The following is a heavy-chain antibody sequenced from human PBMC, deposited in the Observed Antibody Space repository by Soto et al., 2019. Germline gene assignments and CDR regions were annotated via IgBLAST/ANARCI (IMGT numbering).Heavy chain of an antibody. D-gene: IGHD3-10*01. J-gene: IGHJ4*02. Sequence: QVQLVQSGPEVKKPGASVKVSCKASGYTFTSYGISWVRQAPGQGLEWMGWISAYNGNTNYAQKLKGRVTMTTDTATSTAYMELRSLRSDDTAVYYCARIFGGQYYYGSGTTHPIDYWGQGTLVTVSS. CDR2: ISAYNGNT. CDR3: ARIFGGQYYYGSGTTHPIDY. V-gene: IGHV1-18*01. CDR1: GYTFTSYG.